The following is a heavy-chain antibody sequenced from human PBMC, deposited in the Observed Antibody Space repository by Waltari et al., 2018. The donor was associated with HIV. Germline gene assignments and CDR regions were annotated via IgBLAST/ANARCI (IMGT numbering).Heavy chain of an antibody. CDR1: GGSISSSSYY. CDR2: IYYSGST. V-gene: IGHV4-39*07. Sequence: QLQLQESGPGLVKPSETLSLTCTVSGGSISSSSYYWGWIRQPPGKGLEWIGSIYYSGSTYYNPTLKSRVTISEDTAKNRFSLKLSSVTAADTAVYYCARDHRGPTVTIDYWGQGTLVTVSS. J-gene: IGHJ4*02. D-gene: IGHD4-17*01. CDR3: ARDHRGPTVTIDY.